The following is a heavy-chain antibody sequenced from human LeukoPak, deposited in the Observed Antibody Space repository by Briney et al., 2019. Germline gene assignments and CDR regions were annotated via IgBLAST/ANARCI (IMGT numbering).Heavy chain of an antibody. CDR2: ISAYNGNT. Sequence: ASVKVSCKASGYTFTSYGISWVRQAPGQGLEWMGWISAYNGNTNYAQKLQGRVTMTTDTSTSTVYMELSSLRSEDTAVYYCARDGYCSGGSCQLYYWGQGTLVTVSS. CDR1: GYTFTSYG. V-gene: IGHV1-18*01. D-gene: IGHD2-15*01. CDR3: ARDGYCSGGSCQLYY. J-gene: IGHJ4*02.